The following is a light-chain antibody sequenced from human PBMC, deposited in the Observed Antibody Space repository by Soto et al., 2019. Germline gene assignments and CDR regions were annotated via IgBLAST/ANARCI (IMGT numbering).Light chain of an antibody. V-gene: IGKV1-8*01. Sequence: AIRMTQSPSSFSASTGDRVTITCRASQGISSYLAWYQQKPGKAPKLLIYAASSLQSGVPSRFSGSGSGTDFTLTISSLQPEYFATYYCKQSYRTPPPFGGGTKVDIK. CDR3: KQSYRTPPP. CDR1: QGISSY. CDR2: AAS. J-gene: IGKJ4*01.